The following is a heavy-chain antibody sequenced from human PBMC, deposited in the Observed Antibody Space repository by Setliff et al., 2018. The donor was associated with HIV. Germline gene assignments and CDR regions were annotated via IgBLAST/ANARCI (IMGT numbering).Heavy chain of an antibody. CDR3: ARDGTTTHDY. Sequence: GASVKVSCKASGYIFTGYYMHWVRQAPGQGLEWMGCINLNSGDTNYAQKFQGRVTMTRDTPISTAYMELSRLRSDDTALYYCARDGTTTHDYWGQGTLGTVSS. D-gene: IGHD1-26*01. J-gene: IGHJ4*02. CDR1: GYIFTGYY. CDR2: INLNSGDT. V-gene: IGHV1-2*02.